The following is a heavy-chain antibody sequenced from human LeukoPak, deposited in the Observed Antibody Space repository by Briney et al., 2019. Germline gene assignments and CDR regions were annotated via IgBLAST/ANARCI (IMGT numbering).Heavy chain of an antibody. D-gene: IGHD2-2*01. CDR2: IYYSGST. CDR1: GGSISSYY. J-gene: IGHJ4*02. V-gene: IGHV4-59*01. CDR3: ARAGYCSSTSCLELDY. Sequence: PSETLSLTCTVSGGSISSYYWSWIRQPPGKGLEWIGFIYYSGSTNSNPSLKSRVTISVDTSKNQFSLKLNSVTAADTAVYYCARAGYCSSTSCLELDYWGQGTLVTVSS.